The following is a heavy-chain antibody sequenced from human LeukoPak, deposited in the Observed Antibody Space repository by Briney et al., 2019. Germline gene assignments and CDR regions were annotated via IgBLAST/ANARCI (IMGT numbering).Heavy chain of an antibody. D-gene: IGHD3-22*01. Sequence: GGSLRLSCAASRFTFSSYAMSWVRQAPGKGLEWVSAISGSGGSTYYADSVKGRFTISRDNSKNTLYLQMNSLRAEDTAVYYCAKIQRNRSGYLYYFDYWGQGTLVTVSS. CDR3: AKIQRNRSGYLYYFDY. V-gene: IGHV3-23*01. CDR1: RFTFSSYA. CDR2: ISGSGGST. J-gene: IGHJ4*02.